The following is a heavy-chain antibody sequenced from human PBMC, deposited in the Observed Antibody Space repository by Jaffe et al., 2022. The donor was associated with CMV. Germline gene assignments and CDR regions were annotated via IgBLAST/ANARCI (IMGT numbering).Heavy chain of an antibody. D-gene: IGHD1-26*01. CDR1: GFSFSAYA. CDR2: ISGNAVDI. Sequence: EVQLLESGGGLVQPGGSLRLACAASGFSFSAYAMDWVRQAPGKGLEWVAVISGNAVDIDYADSVRGRFTISRDNSKNTLYLEMNSLRADDTAVYFCTKDRLPGASPIMDVWGEGTTVTVSS. CDR3: TKDRLPGASPIMDV. V-gene: IGHV3-23*01. J-gene: IGHJ6*04.